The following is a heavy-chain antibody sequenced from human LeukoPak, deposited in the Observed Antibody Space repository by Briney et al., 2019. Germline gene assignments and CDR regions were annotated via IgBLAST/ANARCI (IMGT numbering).Heavy chain of an antibody. V-gene: IGHV3-11*01. CDR1: GFTFSNYG. CDR3: ATDGAGFDT. CDR2: INIGGTNT. J-gene: IGHJ5*02. Sequence: PGGSLRLSCAASGFTFSNYGMHWIRQAPGKGLEWLSYINIGGTNTHYADSVKGRFTISRDNAKKSLYLEMNNLRAEDTAVYYCATDGAGFDTWGQGVLATVSS.